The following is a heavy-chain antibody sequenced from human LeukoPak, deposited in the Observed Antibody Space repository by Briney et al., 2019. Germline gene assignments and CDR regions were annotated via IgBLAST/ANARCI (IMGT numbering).Heavy chain of an antibody. J-gene: IGHJ5*02. CDR1: GGSISSSNW. V-gene: IGHV4-4*02. D-gene: IGHD2-2*01. CDR2: IYHSGST. CDR3: ARVVVPAVRNWFDP. Sequence: PSETLSLTCAVSGGSISSSNWWSWVRQPPGKGLEWIGEIYHSGSTNYNPSLKSRVTISVDKSKNQFSLKLSSVTAADTAVYYCARVVVPAVRNWFDPWGQGTLVTVSS.